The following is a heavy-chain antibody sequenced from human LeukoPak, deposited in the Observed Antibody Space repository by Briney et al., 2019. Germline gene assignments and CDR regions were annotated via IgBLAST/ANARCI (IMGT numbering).Heavy chain of an antibody. D-gene: IGHD6-13*01. CDR3: ARIGAADYYYYYYMDV. CDR1: GFTFSSYW. CDR2: IKQDGSEK. V-gene: IGHV3-7*01. Sequence: GGSLRLSCAASGFTFSSYWMSWVRQAPGKGLEWVANIKQDGSEKYYVDSLKGRFTISRDNAKNSLYLQMNSLRAEDTAVYYCARIGAADYYYYYYMDVWGKGTTVTVSS. J-gene: IGHJ6*03.